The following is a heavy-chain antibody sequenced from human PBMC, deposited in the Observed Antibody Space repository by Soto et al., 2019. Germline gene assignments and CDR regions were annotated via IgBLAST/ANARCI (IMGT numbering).Heavy chain of an antibody. J-gene: IGHJ4*02. CDR2: IKSKTDGGTT. D-gene: IGHD3-10*01. Sequence: VGSLRLSCAAPGFIFSNAWMTWVRQAPGKGLEWLARIKSKTDGGTTDYAAPVKGRFIISRDDSKNTLYLQMNSLKTEDTAVYYCVTHTLGVIWGQGTLVTVSS. CDR3: VTHTLGVI. V-gene: IGHV3-15*01. CDR1: GFIFSNAW.